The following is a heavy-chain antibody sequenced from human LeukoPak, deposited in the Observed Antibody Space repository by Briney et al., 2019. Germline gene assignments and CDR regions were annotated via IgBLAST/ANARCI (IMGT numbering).Heavy chain of an antibody. D-gene: IGHD6-19*01. CDR2: IYHSGST. J-gene: IGHJ3*02. Sequence: SETLSLTCAVSGGSISSSNWWSWVRQPPGKGLEWVGEIYHSGSTNYNPSLKSRVTISVDKSKNQFSLKLSSVTAADTAVYYCARGYSSGWYHHAFDIWGQGTMVTVSS. CDR3: ARGYSSGWYHHAFDI. CDR1: GGSISSSNW. V-gene: IGHV4-4*02.